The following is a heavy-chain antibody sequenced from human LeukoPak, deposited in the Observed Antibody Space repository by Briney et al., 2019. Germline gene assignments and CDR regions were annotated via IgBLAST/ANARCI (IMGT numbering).Heavy chain of an antibody. D-gene: IGHD3-10*01. J-gene: IGHJ4*02. CDR3: ARRVTYYYGSGSYPRGYFDY. V-gene: IGHV4-38-2*01. Sequence: PSETLSLTXAVSGYSISSGYYWGWIRQPPGKGLEWIGSIYHSGSTYYNPSLKSRVTISVDTSKNQFSLKLSSVTAADTAVYYCARRVTYYYGSGSYPRGYFDYWGQGTLVTVSS. CDR1: GYSISSGYY. CDR2: IYHSGST.